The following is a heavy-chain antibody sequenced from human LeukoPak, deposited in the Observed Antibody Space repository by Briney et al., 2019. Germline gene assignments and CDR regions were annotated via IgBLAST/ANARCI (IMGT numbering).Heavy chain of an antibody. Sequence: PGGSLRLSCAASGFTFSSYAMSWVRQAPGKGLEWVSAISGSGGSTYYADSVKGRFTISRDNSKNTLYLQMNSLRAEDTAVYYCAKERAAYSSGWQPDYFDYWGQGTLVTVS. CDR1: GFTFSSYA. D-gene: IGHD6-19*01. J-gene: IGHJ4*02. V-gene: IGHV3-23*01. CDR3: AKERAAYSSGWQPDYFDY. CDR2: ISGSGGST.